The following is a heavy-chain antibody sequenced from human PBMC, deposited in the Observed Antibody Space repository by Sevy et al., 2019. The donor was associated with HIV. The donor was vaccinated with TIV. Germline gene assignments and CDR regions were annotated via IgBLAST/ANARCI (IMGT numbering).Heavy chain of an antibody. Sequence: GSLRLSCSASGFTFSGSALHWVRQAPGKGLEYVSAISSSGSGTYYAESVKGRFTISRDNSKNTLYLQMRSLRTEDTAVYYCVKDSIFYDSSSGYRPFYYYGMDVWGQGTSVTVSS. V-gene: IGHV3-64D*09. CDR2: ISSSGSGT. J-gene: IGHJ6*02. CDR1: GFTFSGSA. CDR3: VKDSIFYDSSSGYRPFYYYGMDV. D-gene: IGHD3-3*01.